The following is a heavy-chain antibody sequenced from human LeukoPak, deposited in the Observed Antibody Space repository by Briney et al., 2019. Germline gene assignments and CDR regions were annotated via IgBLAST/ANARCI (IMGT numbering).Heavy chain of an antibody. CDR2: INPSCGST. CDR3: ARATVAGRGYFDY. D-gene: IGHD6-19*01. V-gene: IGHV1-46*03. J-gene: IGHJ4*02. Sequence: GIINPSCGSTSYAQKFQGRVTMTRDTSTSTVYMELSSLRSEDTAVYYCARATVAGRGYFDYWGQGTLVTVSS.